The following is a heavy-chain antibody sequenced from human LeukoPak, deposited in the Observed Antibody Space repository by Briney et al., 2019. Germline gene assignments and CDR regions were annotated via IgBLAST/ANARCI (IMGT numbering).Heavy chain of an antibody. CDR2: IYYSGST. CDR3: ARADTVVTDPTGYYYGMDV. V-gene: IGHV4-31*11. Sequence: ASETLSLTCAVSGGSISSGGYSWSWIRQPPGKGLEWIGYIYYSGSTYYNPSLKSRVTISVDTSKNQFSLKLSSVTAADTAVYYCARADTVVTDPTGYYYGMDVWGQGTTVTVSS. CDR1: GGSISSGGYS. D-gene: IGHD2-15*01. J-gene: IGHJ6*02.